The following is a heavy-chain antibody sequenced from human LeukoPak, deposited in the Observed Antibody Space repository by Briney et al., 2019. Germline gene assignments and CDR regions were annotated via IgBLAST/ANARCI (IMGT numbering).Heavy chain of an antibody. CDR2: IYYSGPT. V-gene: IGHV4-59*08. CDR1: GGSVSYYY. D-gene: IGHD4-17*01. J-gene: IGHJ4*02. CDR3: ARQGNGDLYYFDY. Sequence: SETLSLTCTVSGGSVSYYYWSWIRQPPGKGLEWIGYIYYSGPTKHNPSLKSQITISVDTSKNQFSLKLSSVTAADTAMYYCARQGNGDLYYFDYWGQGTLVTVSS.